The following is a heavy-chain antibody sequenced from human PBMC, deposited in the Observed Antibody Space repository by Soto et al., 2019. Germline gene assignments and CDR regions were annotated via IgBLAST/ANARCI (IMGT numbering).Heavy chain of an antibody. D-gene: IGHD3-9*01. CDR3: ARDGSRDDYDILTGYYPPYYYYGMDV. CDR2: INPSGGST. CDR1: GYTFTSYY. Sequence: ASVKVSCKASGYTFTSYYMHWVRQAPGQGLEWMGIINPSGGSTSYAQKFQGRVTMTRDTSTSTVYMELSSLRSEDTAVYYCARDGSRDDYDILTGYYPPYYYYGMDVWGQGTTVTVSS. V-gene: IGHV1-46*01. J-gene: IGHJ6*02.